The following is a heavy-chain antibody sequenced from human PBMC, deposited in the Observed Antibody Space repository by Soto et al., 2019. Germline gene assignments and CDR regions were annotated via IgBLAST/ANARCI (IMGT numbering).Heavy chain of an antibody. Sequence: PSETLSLTCAVYGGSVSGYYWSWIRQPPGKGLEWIGEINHSGSTNYNPSLKSRVTISVDTSKNQFSLKLSSVTAADTAVYYCARVVVVAAIAAFDIWGQGTMVTVSS. J-gene: IGHJ3*02. V-gene: IGHV4-34*01. CDR2: INHSGST. CDR1: GGSVSGYY. CDR3: ARVVVVAAIAAFDI. D-gene: IGHD2-15*01.